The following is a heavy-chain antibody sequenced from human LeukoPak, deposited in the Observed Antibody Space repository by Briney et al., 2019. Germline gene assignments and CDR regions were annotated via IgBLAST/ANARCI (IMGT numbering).Heavy chain of an antibody. CDR1: GFIFRSYG. CDR3: AKDRNCEGTTTAGYFHL. V-gene: IGHV3-30*18. J-gene: IGHJ1*01. Sequence: GTSLRLSRAASGFIFRSYGMHWVRQAPAKGLEWAAFISYDGSDIDYADSLKGRFTISRDNSKITFYLQMNSLRAEYTAVYYCAKDRNCEGTTTAGYFHLWGQGTLVTVSS. CDR2: ISYDGSDI. D-gene: IGHD1/OR15-1a*01.